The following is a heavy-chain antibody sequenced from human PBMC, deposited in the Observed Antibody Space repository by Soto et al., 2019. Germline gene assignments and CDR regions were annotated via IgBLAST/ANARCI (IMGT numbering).Heavy chain of an antibody. Sequence: GASVKVSCKVSGYTLTELSMHWVRQAPGKGLEWMGGFDPEDGETIYAQKFQGRVTMTEDTSTDTAYMELSSLRSEDTAVYYCATYPPFYDYVWGSYRPNWFDPWGQGTLVTVSS. V-gene: IGHV1-24*01. D-gene: IGHD3-16*02. J-gene: IGHJ5*02. CDR1: GYTLTELS. CDR3: ATYPPFYDYVWGSYRPNWFDP. CDR2: FDPEDGET.